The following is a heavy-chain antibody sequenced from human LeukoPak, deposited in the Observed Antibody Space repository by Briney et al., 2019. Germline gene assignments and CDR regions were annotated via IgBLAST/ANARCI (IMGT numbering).Heavy chain of an antibody. V-gene: IGHV3-74*01. CDR2: IYVDGRTT. CDR1: GFTFSNYW. CDR3: IRDFRSADL. Sequence: GGSPRLSCVASGFTFSNYWMHWVRQPPGKGLVWVSRIYVDGRTTNYADSVKGRFTISRDNAKNTVYLEMNSLSVEDTATYYCIRDFRSADLWGQGTLVTVTS. J-gene: IGHJ5*02.